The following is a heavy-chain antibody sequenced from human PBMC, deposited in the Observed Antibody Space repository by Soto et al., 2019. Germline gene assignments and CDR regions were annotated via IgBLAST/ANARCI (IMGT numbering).Heavy chain of an antibody. CDR1: GCSISSSSYY. J-gene: IGHJ4*01. V-gene: IGHV4-39*01. D-gene: IGHD3-22*01. CDR2: MFDRGNT. Sequence: SETLSLTCTVSGCSISSSSYYWGWIRQPPGKGLEWIGSMFDRGNTYYNPSLKSRVTISVDTSKNQFSLKLTSVTAADTAVYYCARTHYYDSSGYYYRYFDYWGQGTLVT. CDR3: ARTHYYDSSGYYYRYFDY.